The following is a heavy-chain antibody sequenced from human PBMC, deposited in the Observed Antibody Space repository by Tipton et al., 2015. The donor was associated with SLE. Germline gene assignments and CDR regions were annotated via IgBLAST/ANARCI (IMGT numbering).Heavy chain of an antibody. Sequence: QSGAEVKKPGASVKVSCRASGYTFSNYFIHWVREVPGQGPEWMGIFNPSDGTSNPTQKFQGRVTMTGDSSTRTVSMELSSLTSDDTAVYFCARERIGAGGTIFDYWGQGTLVTV. CDR3: ARERIGAGGTIFDY. J-gene: IGHJ4*02. CDR2: FNPSDGTS. CDR1: GYTFSNYF. D-gene: IGHD6-13*01. V-gene: IGHV1-46*01.